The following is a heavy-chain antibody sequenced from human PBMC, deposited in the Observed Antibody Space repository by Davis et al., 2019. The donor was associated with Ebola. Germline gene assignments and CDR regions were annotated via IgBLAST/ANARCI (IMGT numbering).Heavy chain of an antibody. J-gene: IGHJ5*02. Sequence: SETLSLTCAVSGGSISSSNWWSWVRQPPGKGLEWIGEIYHSGSTNYNPSLKSRVTISVDKSKNQFSLKLSSVTAADTAVYYCARGKGAAGSNWFDPWGQGTLVTVSS. V-gene: IGHV4-4*02. CDR2: IYHSGST. D-gene: IGHD6-13*01. CDR1: GGSISSSNW. CDR3: ARGKGAAGSNWFDP.